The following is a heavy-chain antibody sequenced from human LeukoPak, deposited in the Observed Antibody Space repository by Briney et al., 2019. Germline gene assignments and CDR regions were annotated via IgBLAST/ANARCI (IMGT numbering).Heavy chain of an antibody. CDR2: IIPIFGTA. D-gene: IGHD2-15*01. Sequence: RASVKVSCKASGYTFTSYGISWVRRAPGQGLEWMGGIIPIFGTANYAQKFQGRVTITADESTSTAYMELSSLRSEDTAVYYCARVEVSASGDWFDPWGQGTLVTVSS. J-gene: IGHJ5*02. CDR1: GYTFTSYG. V-gene: IGHV1-69*13. CDR3: ARVEVSASGDWFDP.